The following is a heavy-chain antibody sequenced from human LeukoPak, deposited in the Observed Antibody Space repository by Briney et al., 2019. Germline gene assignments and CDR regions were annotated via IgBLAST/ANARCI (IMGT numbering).Heavy chain of an antibody. J-gene: IGHJ5*02. CDR3: ARGPRRGMATMRVCWFDP. CDR1: SGSISSSTYY. D-gene: IGHD5-24*01. CDR2: VYYSGRT. Sequence: SETLSLTCTVSSGSISSSTYYWGWIRQPPGKGLEWIGSVYYSGRTYYNPSLKSRVTISVDTSKNQFSLKLSSVTAADTAVYYCARGPRRGMATMRVCWFDPWGQGTLVTVSS. V-gene: IGHV4-39*07.